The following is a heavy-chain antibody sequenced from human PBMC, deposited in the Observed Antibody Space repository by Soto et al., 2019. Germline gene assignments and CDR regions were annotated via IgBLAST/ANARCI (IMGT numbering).Heavy chain of an antibody. CDR1: GDTFSTYS. Sequence: SVKVSCKVSGDTFSTYSISWVRQAPGQGLVWLGGIIPILGTPSYAQRFQDRVTITADKATTTAYMELSSLRSEDTAVYYCARERSRYDRSGYYRPDDWGQGTLVTVSS. CDR2: IIPILGTP. J-gene: IGHJ4*02. D-gene: IGHD3-22*01. CDR3: ARERSRYDRSGYYRPDD. V-gene: IGHV1-69*08.